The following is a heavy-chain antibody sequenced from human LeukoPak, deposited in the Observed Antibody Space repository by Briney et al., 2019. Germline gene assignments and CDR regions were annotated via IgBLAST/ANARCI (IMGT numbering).Heavy chain of an antibody. CDR2: MNPNSGNT. D-gene: IGHD2-2*01. CDR3: AKAGKDIVVVPAAISPPPDY. Sequence: ASVKVSCKASGYTFTSYDINWVRQTTGQGLEWMGWMNPNSGNTGYAQKFQGRVTMTRNTSISTAYMELSSLRSEDTAVYYCAKAGKDIVVVPAAISPPPDYWGQGTLVTVSS. V-gene: IGHV1-8*01. J-gene: IGHJ4*02. CDR1: GYTFTSYD.